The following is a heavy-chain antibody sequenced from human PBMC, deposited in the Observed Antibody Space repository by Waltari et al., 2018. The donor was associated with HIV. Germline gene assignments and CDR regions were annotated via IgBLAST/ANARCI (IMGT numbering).Heavy chain of an antibody. V-gene: IGHV3-21*01. Sequence: EVQLVESGGGLVIPGGSLRLSCAASGFPFNTYSMNWVRQAPGKGLEWVSSISSDSSYIYYPDSLKGRFTVSRDNAKNSLYLQMNSLRAEDTAVYYCARVGGKQLVLNFDYWGQGTLVTVSS. CDR2: ISSDSSYI. CDR1: GFPFNTYS. D-gene: IGHD6-6*01. J-gene: IGHJ4*02. CDR3: ARVGGKQLVLNFDY.